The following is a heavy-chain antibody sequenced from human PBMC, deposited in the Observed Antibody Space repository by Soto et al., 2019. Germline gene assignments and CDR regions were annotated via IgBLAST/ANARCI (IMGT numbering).Heavy chain of an antibody. V-gene: IGHV1-18*01. D-gene: IGHD4-17*01. CDR2: ISPYNGIK. CDR3: ARVYVATVSTGGDY. Sequence: QFQLVQSGTEVKKPGASVKVSCKTSGYKFINYAISWTRQAPGQGLEWMGWISPYNGIKKYAQKFQGRVTMTTDTSTSTAYMALGSLSTDATAVSDGARVYVATVSTGGDYWGQGTRVTVSS. CDR1: GYKFINYA. J-gene: IGHJ4*02.